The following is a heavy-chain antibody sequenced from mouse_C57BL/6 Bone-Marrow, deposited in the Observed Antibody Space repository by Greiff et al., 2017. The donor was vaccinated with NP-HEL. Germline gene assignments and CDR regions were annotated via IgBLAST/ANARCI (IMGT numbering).Heavy chain of an antibody. CDR1: GYTFTDYY. J-gene: IGHJ2*01. V-gene: IGHV1-19*01. Sequence: EVKLLESGPVLVKPGASVKMSCKASGYTFTDYYMNWVKQSHGKSLEWIGVINPYNGGTSYNQKFKGKATLTVDKSSSTAYMELNSLTSEDSAVYYCARGGTFDYWGQGTTLTVSS. CDR3: ARGGTFDY. CDR2: INPYNGGT. D-gene: IGHD3-3*01.